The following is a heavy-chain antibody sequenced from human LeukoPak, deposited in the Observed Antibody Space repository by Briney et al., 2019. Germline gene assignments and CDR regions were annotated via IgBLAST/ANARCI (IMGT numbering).Heavy chain of an antibody. CDR2: IYSGGST. Sequence: GGSLRLSCAASGFTFSRYGMSWVSQAPGKRLEWVSVIYSGGSTYYADSVKGRFTISRDKSKNTLYLQMNSLRAEDTAVYYCASTQRGDYFDYWGQGILVTVSS. J-gene: IGHJ4*02. V-gene: IGHV3-66*01. CDR1: GFTFSRYG. CDR3: ASTQRGDYFDY. D-gene: IGHD2-15*01.